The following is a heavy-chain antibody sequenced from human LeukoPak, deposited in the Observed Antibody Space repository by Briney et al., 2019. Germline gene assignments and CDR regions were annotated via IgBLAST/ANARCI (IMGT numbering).Heavy chain of an antibody. J-gene: IGHJ4*02. Sequence: ASVKVSCKASGYTFTGYYMHWVRQAPGQGLEWMGRINPNSGGTNYAQKFQGRVTMTTDTSTSTAYMELRSLRSDDTAVYYCARDRSSYCSSTSCYMGIDYWGQGTLVTVSS. CDR1: GYTFTGYY. CDR2: INPNSGGT. V-gene: IGHV1-2*06. CDR3: ARDRSSYCSSTSCYMGIDY. D-gene: IGHD2-2*02.